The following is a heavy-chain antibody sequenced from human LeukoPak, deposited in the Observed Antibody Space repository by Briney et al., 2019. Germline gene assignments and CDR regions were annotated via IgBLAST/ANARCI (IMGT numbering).Heavy chain of an antibody. CDR3: ARTPKYFFDDSDSFYFDY. D-gene: IGHD3-22*01. CDR2: VYYFGST. V-gene: IGHV4-59*01. J-gene: IGHJ4*02. Sequence: PSETLSLTCTVSGDSIGSYYWNWIRQSPGEEMEWIGYVYYFGSTMYNPSLKSRANISVNRSTNQFSLSVSSVTVADTAVYFCARTPKYFFDDSDSFYFDYWGQGALVTVSS. CDR1: GDSIGSYY.